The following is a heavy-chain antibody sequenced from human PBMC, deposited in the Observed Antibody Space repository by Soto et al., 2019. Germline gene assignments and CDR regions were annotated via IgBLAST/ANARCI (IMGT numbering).Heavy chain of an antibody. V-gene: IGHV4-39*01. CDR3: ATSQKGYNWNYFDH. D-gene: IGHD1-20*01. CDR1: VASISGSYYY. J-gene: IGHJ4*02. CDR2: VFYTGFT. Sequence: SEPLSLPCAVSVASISGSYYYWAWLRHSPGKGPEWIGSVFYTGFTSYNPSLESRVSVSVDTSKSQFSLKLSAVTAADTAVYYCATSQKGYNWNYFDHWGQGALVTVSS.